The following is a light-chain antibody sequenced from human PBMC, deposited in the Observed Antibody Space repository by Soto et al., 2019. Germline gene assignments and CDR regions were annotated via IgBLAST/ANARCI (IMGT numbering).Light chain of an antibody. J-gene: IGKJ2*01. CDR1: QTVIKNY. CDR2: GAS. Sequence: ESVLTQSPGTLSLSPGERATLSCRASQTVIKNYLAWYQRKPGQAPRLLIYGASNRATDIPDRFSGDGSGTDFTLTINRLEAEDSALYYCQKYDTSPYTFGQGTKLEIK. CDR3: QKYDTSPYT. V-gene: IGKV3-20*01.